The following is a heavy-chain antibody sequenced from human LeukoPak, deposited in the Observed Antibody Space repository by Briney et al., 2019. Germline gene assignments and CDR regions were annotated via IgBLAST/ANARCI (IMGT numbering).Heavy chain of an antibody. Sequence: ASVKVSCKASGYSFAFYGINWVRQAPGQGLEWMGWISADSGNTNYAEKFKGRATMTTDTATSTAYMELRNLRSDDTAVYYCQRITIFGVIFDFDYWGPGSLVSVSS. CDR1: GYSFAFYG. CDR2: ISADSGNT. CDR3: QRITIFGVIFDFDY. V-gene: IGHV1-18*01. D-gene: IGHD3-3*01. J-gene: IGHJ4*02.